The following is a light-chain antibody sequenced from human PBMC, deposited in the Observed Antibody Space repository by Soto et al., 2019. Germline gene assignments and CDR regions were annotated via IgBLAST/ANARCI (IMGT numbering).Light chain of an antibody. CDR1: QSIINY. CDR3: QQSFRAPQT. V-gene: IGKV1-39*01. CDR2: AAS. Sequence: DIQMTQSPSSLSASVGDRVSVTCRASQSIINYINWYQQKPGTAPKLLISAASNLETGVPSRFSGSGSGTDFTLTISSLQPEDFATYYCQQSFRAPQTFGQGTKV. J-gene: IGKJ1*01.